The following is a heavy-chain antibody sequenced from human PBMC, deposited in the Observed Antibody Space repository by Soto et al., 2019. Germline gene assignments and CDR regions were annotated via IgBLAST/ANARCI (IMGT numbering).Heavy chain of an antibody. CDR1: GFTFSSYP. D-gene: IGHD6-19*01. CDR2: IWYDGSKE. CDR3: ARTYSSGWFGVEY. J-gene: IGHJ4*02. Sequence: QVQLVESGGGVVQPGRSLRLSCAASGFTFSSYPMQWVRQAPGKGLEWVALIWYDGSKEFYADSVKGRFTISRDNSKNTLYLQMNSLRAEDRAVYYCARTYSSGWFGVEYWGQGTLVTVSS. V-gene: IGHV3-33*01.